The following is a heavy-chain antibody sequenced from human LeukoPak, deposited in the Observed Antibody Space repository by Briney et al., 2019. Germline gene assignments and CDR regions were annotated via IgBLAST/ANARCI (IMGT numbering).Heavy chain of an antibody. J-gene: IGHJ4*02. V-gene: IGHV3-23*01. CDR2: ISGDGSST. Sequence: GGSLRLSCAASGFTFSSYGMTWVRQAPGKGLEWVSGISGDGSSTDYADSVKGRFTISRDNSKNTLYLQMNSLRAEDTAVYYCVKDYLGGAIADWGQGNPGHRLP. CDR3: VKDYLGGAIAD. CDR1: GFTFSSYG. D-gene: IGHD3-10*01.